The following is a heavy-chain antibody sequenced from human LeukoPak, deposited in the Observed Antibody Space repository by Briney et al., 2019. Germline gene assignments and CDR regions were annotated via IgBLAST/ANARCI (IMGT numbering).Heavy chain of an antibody. CDR3: AADILTGNNWFDP. V-gene: IGHV4-38-2*02. Sequence: PSETLSLTCTVSGYSISSGYYWGWIRQPPGKGLEWIGSIYHSGSTYYNPSLKSRVTISVDTSKNQFSLKLSSVTAADTAVYFCAADILTGNNWFDPWGQGTLVTVSS. D-gene: IGHD3-9*01. J-gene: IGHJ5*02. CDR1: GYSISSGYY. CDR2: IYHSGST.